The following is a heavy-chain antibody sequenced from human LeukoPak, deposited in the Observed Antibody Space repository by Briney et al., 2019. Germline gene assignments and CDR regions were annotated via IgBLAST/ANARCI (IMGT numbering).Heavy chain of an antibody. CDR3: AKAYYDSSGYDAFDI. V-gene: IGHV3-23*01. CDR2: ISGSGGST. CDR1: GFTFSSYA. D-gene: IGHD3-22*01. Sequence: PGGSLRFSCAASGFTFSSYAMSWVRQAPGKGPEWVSAISGSGGSTYYADSVKGRFTISRDNSKNTLYLQMNSLRAEDTAVYYCAKAYYDSSGYDAFDIWGQGTMVTVSS. J-gene: IGHJ3*02.